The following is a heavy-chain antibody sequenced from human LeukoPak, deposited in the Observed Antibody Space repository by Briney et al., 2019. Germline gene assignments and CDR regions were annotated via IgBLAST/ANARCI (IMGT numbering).Heavy chain of an antibody. V-gene: IGHV4-34*08. J-gene: IGHJ4*02. D-gene: IGHD3-10*01. CDR1: DFTFSNAW. CDR2: INHSGST. Sequence: GSLRLSCAASDFTFSNAWMTWVRQPPGKGLEWIGEINHSGSTNYNPSLKSRVTISVDTSKNQFSLKLSSVTAADTAVYYCATIMVRGVITDDYWGQGTLVTVSS. CDR3: ATIMVRGVITDDY.